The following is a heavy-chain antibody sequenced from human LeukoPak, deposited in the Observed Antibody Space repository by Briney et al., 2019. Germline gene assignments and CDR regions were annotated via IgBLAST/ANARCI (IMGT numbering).Heavy chain of an antibody. CDR3: ARAGPYCSSTSCYAEIDY. V-gene: IGHV1-69*06. CDR2: IIPIFGTA. Sequence: AASVRVSSKDSGGTFTIYAISWVRQAPGQGREWMGQIIPIFGTANYAQKFQGRVTITADKSTSTAYMELSSLRSEDTAVYYCARAGPYCSSTSCYAEIDYWGQGTLVTVSS. CDR1: GGTFTIYA. D-gene: IGHD2-2*01. J-gene: IGHJ4*02.